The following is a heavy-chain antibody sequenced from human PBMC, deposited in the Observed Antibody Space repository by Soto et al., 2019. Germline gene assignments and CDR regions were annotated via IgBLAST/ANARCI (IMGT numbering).Heavy chain of an antibody. V-gene: IGHV3-23*01. CDR1: GFTFSNYA. CDR2: ISGSDGGT. Sequence: EVQLLESGGGLVQPGGSLRLACAASGFTFSNYAMTWVRQAPGKGLEWVSAISGSDGGTYYADSVKGRFTISRDNSKNTLYLQMNSLRAEDTAVYYCAKDRDIVVVVAGRPFDYWGQGPLVTVSS. J-gene: IGHJ4*02. D-gene: IGHD2-15*01. CDR3: AKDRDIVVVVAGRPFDY.